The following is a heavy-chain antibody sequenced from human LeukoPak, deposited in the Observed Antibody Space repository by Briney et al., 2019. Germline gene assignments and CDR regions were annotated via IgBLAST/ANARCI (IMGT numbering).Heavy chain of an antibody. Sequence: GGSLRLSCAASGFTFSSYAMHWVRQAPGKGLEWVAVISYDGSNKYYADSVKGRFTISRDNSKNTLYLQMNSLRAEDTAVYYCARAQPTNSGSFPIDHWGQGTLVTVSS. D-gene: IGHD1-26*01. J-gene: IGHJ4*02. V-gene: IGHV3-30*01. CDR1: GFTFSSYA. CDR2: ISYDGSNK. CDR3: ARAQPTNSGSFPIDH.